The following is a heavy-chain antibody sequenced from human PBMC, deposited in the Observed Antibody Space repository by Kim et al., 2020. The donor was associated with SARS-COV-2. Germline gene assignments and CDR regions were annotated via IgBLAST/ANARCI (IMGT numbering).Heavy chain of an antibody. Sequence: KGRFTISRDNAKNSLYLQMNSLRAEDTAVYYCARDRHSSSWADYYYGMDVWGQGTTVTVSS. D-gene: IGHD6-6*01. V-gene: IGHV3-11*06. J-gene: IGHJ6*02. CDR3: ARDRHSSSWADYYYGMDV.